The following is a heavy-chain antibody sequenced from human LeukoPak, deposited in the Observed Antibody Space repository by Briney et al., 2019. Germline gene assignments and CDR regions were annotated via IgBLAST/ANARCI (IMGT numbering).Heavy chain of an antibody. D-gene: IGHD3-10*01. Sequence: GGSLRLSCAASGFTFDDYAMHWVRQAPGKGLEWVSGISWNSGSIGYADSVKGRFTISRDNAKNSLYLQMNSLRAEDTALYYCAKDGYAHYYGSGSQLDHWGQGTLVTVSS. CDR2: ISWNSGSI. J-gene: IGHJ4*02. CDR3: AKDGYAHYYGSGSQLDH. V-gene: IGHV3-9*01. CDR1: GFTFDDYA.